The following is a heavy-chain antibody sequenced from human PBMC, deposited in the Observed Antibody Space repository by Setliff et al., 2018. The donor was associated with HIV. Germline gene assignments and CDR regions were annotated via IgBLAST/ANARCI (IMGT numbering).Heavy chain of an antibody. V-gene: IGHV1-69*05. CDR1: GGTFSSYV. CDR2: IIPMYGVT. Sequence: GASVKVSCKASGGTFSSYVISWVRQAPGQGPEWMGGIIPMYGVTNYAQKFQGRATITTDESTSTAYMELGSLRSEDTAVYYCALPYCSGGNCWSSASLPPAGWFDPWGQGTLVTVSS. D-gene: IGHD2-15*01. J-gene: IGHJ5*02. CDR3: ALPYCSGGNCWSSASLPPAGWFDP.